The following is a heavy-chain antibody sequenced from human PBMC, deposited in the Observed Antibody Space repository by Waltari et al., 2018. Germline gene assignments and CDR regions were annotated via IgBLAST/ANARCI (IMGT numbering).Heavy chain of an antibody. CDR2: NKRKTGGGTK. CDR1: GFTFSNAW. Sequence: EVQLVESGGGLVKPGGSLRLSCAASGFTFSNAWMNWVRQAPGKGLGGVGRNKRKTGGGTKDYASTRKSRFTNPRDGSKNTLYLQMNSLKTEDTAVYYCTTRVANWGQGTLVTVSS. CDR3: TTRVAN. D-gene: IGHD2-15*01. J-gene: IGHJ4*02. V-gene: IGHV3-15*07.